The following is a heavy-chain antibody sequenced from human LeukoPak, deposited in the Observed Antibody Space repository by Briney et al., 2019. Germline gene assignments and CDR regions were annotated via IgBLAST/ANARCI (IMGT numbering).Heavy chain of an antibody. V-gene: IGHV3-74*01. CDR2: INSDGSST. J-gene: IGHJ4*02. Sequence: GGSLRLSCAASGFTFSSYWMHWVRQAPGKGLVWVSRINSDGSSTSYADSVKGRFTISRDNAKNTLYLQMNSLRAEDPAVYYCARENDGDNEGFDYWGQGTLVTVSS. CDR3: ARENDGDNEGFDY. D-gene: IGHD4-17*01. CDR1: GFTFSSYW.